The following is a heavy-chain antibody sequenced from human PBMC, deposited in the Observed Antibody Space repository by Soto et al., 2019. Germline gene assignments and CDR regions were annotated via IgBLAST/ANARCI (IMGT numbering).Heavy chain of an antibody. J-gene: IGHJ6*02. CDR2: INSDGSMT. CDR1: GFTCSRYW. CDR3: ASDLSGRADV. D-gene: IGHD3-10*01. Sequence: EVQLVESGGGLVQPGGSLRLSCAASGFTCSRYWMHWVRQAPGEGLMWVSRINSDGSMTSYADSVKGRFTISRDNAKNTLYLQMNSLRVEDTAVYYCASDLSGRADVWGQGTTVTVSS. V-gene: IGHV3-74*01.